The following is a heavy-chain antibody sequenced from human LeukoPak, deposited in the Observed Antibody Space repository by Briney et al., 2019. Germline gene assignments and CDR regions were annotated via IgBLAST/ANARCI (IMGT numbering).Heavy chain of an antibody. CDR1: GYTFTRYD. D-gene: IGHD2-8*02. Sequence: ASVKVSCKASGYTFTRYDIKCVRQATGQGLEWMGWMNPNSGNTGYAQKFQGRVTMTRNTSISTAYMELSSLRSEDTAVYYCARAGGGALGAFDIWGQGTMVTVSS. J-gene: IGHJ3*02. V-gene: IGHV1-8*01. CDR3: ARAGGGALGAFDI. CDR2: MNPNSGNT.